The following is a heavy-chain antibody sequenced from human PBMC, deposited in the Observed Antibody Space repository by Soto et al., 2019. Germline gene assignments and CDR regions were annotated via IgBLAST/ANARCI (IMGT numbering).Heavy chain of an antibody. CDR1: GDSVNSGTYY. CDR3: ARSDGRY. CDR2: IYNSGTT. Sequence: SETLSLTCTVSGDSVNSGTYYWSWIRQPPGKVLEWIGYIYNSGTTKYNPSLKSRVTISVDTSKNQFSPKLSSVTAADTAVYYCARSDGRYWGQGTLVTVSS. V-gene: IGHV4-61*01. J-gene: IGHJ4*02.